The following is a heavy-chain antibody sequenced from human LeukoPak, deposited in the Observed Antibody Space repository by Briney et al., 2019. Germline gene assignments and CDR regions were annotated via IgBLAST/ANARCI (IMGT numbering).Heavy chain of an antibody. D-gene: IGHD4-17*01. CDR2: IYYSGST. Sequence: SQTLSLTCTVSGGSISSGGYYWSWSRQHPGKGLEWIGYIYYSGSTYYNPSLQSRVTISVDTSKNQFSLKLSSVTAADTAVYYCARGMFGDYRDAFDIWGQGTMVTVCS. CDR3: ARGMFGDYRDAFDI. V-gene: IGHV4-31*03. CDR1: GGSISSGGYY. J-gene: IGHJ3*02.